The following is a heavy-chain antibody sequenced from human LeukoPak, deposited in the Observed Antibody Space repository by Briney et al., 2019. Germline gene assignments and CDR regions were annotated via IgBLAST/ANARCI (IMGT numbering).Heavy chain of an antibody. CDR2: IIPIFGTA. D-gene: IGHD1-26*01. Sequence: GASVKVSCKASGYTFTSYDINWVRQAPGQGLEWMGGIIPIFGTANYAQKFQGRVTITADESTSTAYMELSSLRSEDTAVYYCARDTVGGPHGYIGRDDAFDIWGQGTMVTVSS. CDR1: GYTFTSYD. J-gene: IGHJ3*02. CDR3: ARDTVGGPHGYIGRDDAFDI. V-gene: IGHV1-69*13.